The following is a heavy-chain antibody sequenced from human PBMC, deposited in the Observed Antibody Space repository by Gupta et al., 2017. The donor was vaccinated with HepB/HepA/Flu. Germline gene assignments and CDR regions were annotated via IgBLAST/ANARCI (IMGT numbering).Heavy chain of an antibody. V-gene: IGHV3-30-3*01. CDR2: ISSDGSNK. D-gene: IGHD6-6*01. CDR3: ARDLAASGRGDY. J-gene: IGHJ4*02. CDR1: GFTFSSYA. Sequence: QVQLVESGGGVVQPGRSLRLSCAASGFTFSSYAMHWVRQAPGKGLEWVAVISSDGSNKYYADSVKGRFSISRDSSKNTLYLQMSTLRTEDTAVYYCARDLAASGRGDYWGQGTLVTVSS.